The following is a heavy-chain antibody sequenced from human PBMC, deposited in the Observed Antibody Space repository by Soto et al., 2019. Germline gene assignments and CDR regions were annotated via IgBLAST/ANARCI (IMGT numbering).Heavy chain of an antibody. D-gene: IGHD3-3*01. V-gene: IGHV3-30-3*01. CDR3: ARGARITIFGVVIDDAFDI. Sequence: QVQLVESGGGVVQPGRSLRLSCAASGFTFSSYAMHWVRQAPGKGLEWVAVISYDGSNKYYADSVKGRFTISRDNSKNTRYLQMNSLRAEDTAVYYCARGARITIFGVVIDDAFDIWGQGTMVTVSS. CDR2: ISYDGSNK. CDR1: GFTFSSYA. J-gene: IGHJ3*02.